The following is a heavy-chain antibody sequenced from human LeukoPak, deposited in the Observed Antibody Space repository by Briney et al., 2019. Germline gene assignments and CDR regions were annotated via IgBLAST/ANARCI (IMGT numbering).Heavy chain of an antibody. CDR1: GGSISSYY. V-gene: IGHV4-59*01. CDR3: ARESYSSSSYYYYMDV. Sequence: SETLSLTCTVSGGSISSYYWSWIRQPPGKGLEWIGYIYYSGSTNYNPSLKSRVTISVDTSKNQFSLKLSSVTAADTAVYYCARESYSSSSYYYYMDVWGKGTTVTVSS. D-gene: IGHD6-6*01. CDR2: IYYSGST. J-gene: IGHJ6*03.